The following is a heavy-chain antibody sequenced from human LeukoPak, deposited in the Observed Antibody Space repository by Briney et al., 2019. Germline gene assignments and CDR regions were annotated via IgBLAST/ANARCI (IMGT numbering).Heavy chain of an antibody. CDR1: GYTFTSYA. V-gene: IGHV1-3*01. D-gene: IGHD1-26*01. Sequence: ASVKVSCKASGYTFTSYAMHWVRQAPGQRLEWMGWINAGNGNTKYSQKFQGRVTITRDTSASTAYMELSSLRSEDTAVYYCARALTWIVGANDYWGQGTLVTVSS. J-gene: IGHJ4*02. CDR2: INAGNGNT. CDR3: ARALTWIVGANDY.